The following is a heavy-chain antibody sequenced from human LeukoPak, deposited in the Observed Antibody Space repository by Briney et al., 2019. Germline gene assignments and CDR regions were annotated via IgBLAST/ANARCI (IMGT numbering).Heavy chain of an antibody. CDR3: ARVIGYCSGGSCFNWFDP. CDR1: GFTFSSYS. J-gene: IGHJ5*02. CDR2: INGDGSST. V-gene: IGHV3-74*01. D-gene: IGHD2-15*01. Sequence: GGSLRLSCAASGFTFSSYSMHWVRQAPGKGLVWVSRINGDGSSTSYADSVKGRFTISRDNAKNTLYLQMNSLRAEDTAVYYCARVIGYCSGGSCFNWFDPWGQGTLVTVSS.